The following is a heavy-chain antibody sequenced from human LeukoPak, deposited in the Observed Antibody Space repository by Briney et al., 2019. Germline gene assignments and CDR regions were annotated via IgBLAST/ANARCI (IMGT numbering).Heavy chain of an antibody. Sequence: ASVKVSCKASGYAFTGYYMHWVRQAPGQGLEWMGWINPNSGGTNYAQKFQGRVTMTRDTSISTAYMELSRLRSDDTAVYFCARGGYYGSGNDFRFDPWGQGTLVTVSS. D-gene: IGHD3-10*01. V-gene: IGHV1-2*02. CDR3: ARGGYYGSGNDFRFDP. CDR1: GYAFTGYY. CDR2: INPNSGGT. J-gene: IGHJ5*02.